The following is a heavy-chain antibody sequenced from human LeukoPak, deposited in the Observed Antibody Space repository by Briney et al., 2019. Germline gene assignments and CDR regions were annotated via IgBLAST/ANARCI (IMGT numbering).Heavy chain of an antibody. D-gene: IGHD6-19*01. V-gene: IGHV5-51*01. CDR2: IFPGDSDT. Sequence: GESLKISCKGSGYSFSTFWIAWVRQMPGKGLECMGIIFPGDSDTRYSQSFQGQVTISADKSISTAYLQWSSLKASDTAMYYCARHAKRYSSGWYYDYWGQGTLVTVSS. J-gene: IGHJ4*02. CDR3: ARHAKRYSSGWYYDY. CDR1: GYSFSTFW.